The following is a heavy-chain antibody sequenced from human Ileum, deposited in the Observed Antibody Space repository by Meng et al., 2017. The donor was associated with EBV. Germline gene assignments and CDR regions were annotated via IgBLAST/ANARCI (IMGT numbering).Heavy chain of an antibody. V-gene: IGHV7-4-1*02. CDR3: ARDSEAADY. CDR2: INTNTGKP. CDR1: GYTFTTYG. D-gene: IGHD6-25*01. J-gene: IGHJ4*02. Sequence: QVPLVQSGSELKKPGASVMISCKASGYTFTTYGMNWVRQAPGQGLEWMGWINTNTGKPTYAQGLTGRFVFSLDTSVSTAYLQISSLKAEDTAVYYCARDSEAADYWGQGTLVTVSS.